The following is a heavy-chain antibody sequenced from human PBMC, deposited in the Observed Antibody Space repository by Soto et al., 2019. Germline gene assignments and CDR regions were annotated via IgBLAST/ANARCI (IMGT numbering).Heavy chain of an antibody. Sequence: ASVKVSCKASGGTFSSYTISWVRQAPGQGLEWMGRIIPILGIANYAQKFQGRVTITADKSTSTAYMELSSLRSEDTAVYCCARDLLSTNDCDSSCYYYNYYYGMDVWGQGTTVTVSS. V-gene: IGHV1-69*04. CDR2: IIPILGIA. J-gene: IGHJ6*02. CDR3: ARDLLSTNDCDSSCYYYNYYYGMDV. CDR1: GGTFSSYT. D-gene: IGHD3-22*01.